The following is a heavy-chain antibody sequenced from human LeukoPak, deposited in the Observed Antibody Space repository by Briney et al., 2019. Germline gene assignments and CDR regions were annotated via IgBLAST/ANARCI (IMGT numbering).Heavy chain of an antibody. V-gene: IGHV7-4-1*02. D-gene: IGHD6-19*01. J-gene: IGHJ3*02. CDR2: INTNTGTP. CDR3: ARARSGWASDAFDI. CDR1: GYTFTSYA. Sequence: ASVKVSCKASGYTFTSYAMNWVRHAPGQGLEWMGWINTNTGTPTYAQSFTGRFVFSLDNSVSTAYLQISSLKAEDTAVYYCARARSGWASDAFDIWGQGTMVTVSS.